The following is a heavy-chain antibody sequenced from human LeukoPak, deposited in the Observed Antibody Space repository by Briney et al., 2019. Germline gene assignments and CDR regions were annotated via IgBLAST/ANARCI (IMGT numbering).Heavy chain of an antibody. CDR1: GYTFTSYA. V-gene: IGHV1-3*01. D-gene: IGHD5-24*01. Sequence: ASVKVSCKASGYTFTSYAMHWVRQAPGQRLEWMGWINAGNGYTQYSQKFQGRVTITRDTSASTAYMELSSLRSEDTAVYYCARDQSRDIRVDFDYWGQGTLVIVSS. CDR3: ARDQSRDIRVDFDY. CDR2: INAGNGYT. J-gene: IGHJ4*02.